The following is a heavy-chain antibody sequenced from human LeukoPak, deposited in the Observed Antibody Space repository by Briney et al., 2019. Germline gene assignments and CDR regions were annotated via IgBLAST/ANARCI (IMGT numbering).Heavy chain of an antibody. V-gene: IGHV3-23*01. Sequence: PGGSLRLSCAASGFTFSSYAMSWVRQAPGKGLEWVSAISGSGGSTYYADSVKGRFTISRDNSKNTLYLQMNSLRAEDTAVYYCAKDRDYHGSGSDTDYWGQGTLVTVSS. CDR3: AKDRDYHGSGSDTDY. J-gene: IGHJ4*02. CDR1: GFTFSSYA. CDR2: ISGSGGST. D-gene: IGHD3-10*01.